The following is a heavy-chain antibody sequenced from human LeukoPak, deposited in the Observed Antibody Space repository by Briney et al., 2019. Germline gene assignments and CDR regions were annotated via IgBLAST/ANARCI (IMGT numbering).Heavy chain of an antibody. V-gene: IGHV4-4*07. D-gene: IGHD6-19*01. CDR3: ARRDYSTGWSFDK. CDR1: GGSISNYQ. CDR2: IQTSGST. J-gene: IGHJ4*02. Sequence: ETLSLTCTVSGGSISNYQWTWIRQPAGKGLEWIGQIQTSGSTNYNPPLKSRVTMSIDTAENQVSLTMGSVTAADTALYYCARRDYSTGWSFDKWGQGTLVTVSS.